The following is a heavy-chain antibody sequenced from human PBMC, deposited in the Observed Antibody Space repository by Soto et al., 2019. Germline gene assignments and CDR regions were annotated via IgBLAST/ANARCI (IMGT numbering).Heavy chain of an antibody. Sequence: QVQLVQSGAEVKKPGASVKVSCKASGYTFTSHDINWIRQATGQGLEWIGWMNPNSGHTNYAQKFQGRVTMTRNTSISTAYVELTSLRSEDTAVYYCASAMSTTWGQGTLVTVSS. CDR2: MNPNSGHT. CDR1: GYTFTSHD. J-gene: IGHJ5*02. D-gene: IGHD2-2*01. CDR3: ASAMSTT. V-gene: IGHV1-8*01.